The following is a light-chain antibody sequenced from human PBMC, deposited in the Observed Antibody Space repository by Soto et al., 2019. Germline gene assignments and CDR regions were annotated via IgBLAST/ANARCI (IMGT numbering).Light chain of an antibody. V-gene: IGLV2-23*01. Sequence: QSVLTQPASVSGSPGQSITISCTGTSTDVGSHKLVSWYQQYPGNAPKLIIFEAYKRPSGVSNRYSGSKSGSTASLTISGLQAEDEADYYCCSNAVGSTYVFGTGTKVTVL. CDR3: CSNAVGSTYV. CDR1: STDVGSHKL. J-gene: IGLJ1*01. CDR2: EAY.